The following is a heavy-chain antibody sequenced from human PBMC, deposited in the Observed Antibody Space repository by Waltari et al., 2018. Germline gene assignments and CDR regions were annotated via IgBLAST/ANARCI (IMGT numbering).Heavy chain of an antibody. V-gene: IGHV4-4*02. Sequence: QLRLQESGPGLVKPSGTLSLTCGVFGDSVRRSYWWCWVRQPPGQGLEWIGTVHGSGRSNSNPSVASRVTVSLDTSKNEISRRLSSATASDTAVYYCARDRGRGLYLDSWGPGTQVTVS. CDR1: GDSVRRSYW. J-gene: IGHJ4*02. D-gene: IGHD2-15*01. CDR3: ARDRGRGLYLDS. CDR2: VHGSGRS.